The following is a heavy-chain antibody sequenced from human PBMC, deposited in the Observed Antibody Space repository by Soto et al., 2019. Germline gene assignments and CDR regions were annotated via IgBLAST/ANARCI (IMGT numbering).Heavy chain of an antibody. V-gene: IGHV1-69*01. J-gene: IGHJ5*02. D-gene: IGHD1-7*01. Sequence: SVKVSCTASGGPFSSYAIIWVRQAPGQGLEWMGGIIPIFGTANYAQKFQGRVTITADESTSTAYMELSSLRSEDTAVYYCARGVAPNWNCKFDPCGQGTLVTVSS. CDR3: ARGVAPNWNCKFDP. CDR2: IIPIFGTA. CDR1: GGPFSSYA.